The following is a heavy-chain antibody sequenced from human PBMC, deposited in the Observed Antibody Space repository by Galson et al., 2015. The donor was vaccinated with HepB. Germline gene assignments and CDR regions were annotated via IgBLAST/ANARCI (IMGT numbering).Heavy chain of an antibody. CDR1: GFTFSSYA. V-gene: IGHV3-30-3*01. D-gene: IGHD2-15*01. Sequence: SMRLSCAASGFTFSSYAMHWVRQAPGKGLEWVAVISYDGSNKYSADSVKGRFTISRDNSKNTLYLQMNSLRAEDTAVYYCARGRQRDIVVVVAALWGQGTLVTVSS. CDR2: ISYDGSNK. CDR3: ARGRQRDIVVVVAAL. J-gene: IGHJ4*02.